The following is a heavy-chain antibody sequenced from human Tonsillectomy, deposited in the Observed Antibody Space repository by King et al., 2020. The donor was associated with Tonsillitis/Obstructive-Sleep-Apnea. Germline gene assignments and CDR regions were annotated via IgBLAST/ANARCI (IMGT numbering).Heavy chain of an antibody. J-gene: IGHJ4*02. CDR1: GFTFSSYA. CDR2: ISNDGSNK. D-gene: IGHD3-3*01. V-gene: IGHV3-30*04. Sequence: VQLVESGGGVVQPGRSLRLSCAASGFTFSSYAMHWVRQAPGKGLEWVAVISNDGSNKYYADSVKGRFTISRDNSKNTLYLQMNSLRAEDTAMYYCARKTLDQYYDCWSGPRVCYYFDYWGQGTLVTVSS. CDR3: ARKTLDQYYDCWSGPRVCYYFDY.